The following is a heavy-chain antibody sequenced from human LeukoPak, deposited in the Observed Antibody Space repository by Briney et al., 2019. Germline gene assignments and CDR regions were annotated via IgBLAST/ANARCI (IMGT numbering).Heavy chain of an antibody. CDR3: ARDRGARTPYYFDY. J-gene: IGHJ4*02. CDR1: GFTFSTYS. D-gene: IGHD2-2*01. Sequence: GGSLRLSCAASGFTFSTYSMNWVRQASGKGLEWVSSIRSSSSYIYYADSVKGRFTISRDNAKSSLYLQMNSLRAEDTAVYYCARDRGARTPYYFDYWGQGTLVSVSS. CDR2: IRSSSSYI. V-gene: IGHV3-21*01.